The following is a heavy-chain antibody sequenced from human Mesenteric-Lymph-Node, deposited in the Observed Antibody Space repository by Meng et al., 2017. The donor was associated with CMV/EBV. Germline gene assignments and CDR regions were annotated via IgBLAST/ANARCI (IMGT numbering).Heavy chain of an antibody. CDR2: IGTADDT. CDR1: GFTFSSYD. D-gene: IGHD3-3*01. V-gene: IGHV3-13*01. Sequence: GESLKISCAASGFTFSSYDMHWVRQATGKGLEWVSAIGTADDTYYPGSVKGRFTISRENAKNSLYLQMNSLRAGDTAVYYCARGGLRFLEWPPDYWGQGTLVTVSS. J-gene: IGHJ4*02. CDR3: ARGGLRFLEWPPDY.